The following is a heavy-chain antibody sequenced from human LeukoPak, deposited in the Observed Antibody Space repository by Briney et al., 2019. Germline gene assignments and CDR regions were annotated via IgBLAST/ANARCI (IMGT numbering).Heavy chain of an antibody. D-gene: IGHD6-13*01. CDR1: GFTFSSYA. Sequence: GGSLRLSCAASGFTFSSYAMHWVRQAPGKGLEWVAVISYDGSNKYYADSVKGRFTISRDNSKNTLYLQMNSLRAEDTAVYYCARSSSSWLYFDYWGQGTLVTVSS. CDR3: ARSSSSWLYFDY. J-gene: IGHJ4*02. V-gene: IGHV3-30-3*01. CDR2: ISYDGSNK.